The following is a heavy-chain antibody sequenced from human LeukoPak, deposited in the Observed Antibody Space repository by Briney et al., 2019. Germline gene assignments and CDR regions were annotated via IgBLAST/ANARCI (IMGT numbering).Heavy chain of an antibody. CDR3: ARGGMASPDY. J-gene: IGHJ4*02. CDR1: GFTFTKYS. CDR2: INNSSSII. D-gene: IGHD6-13*01. Sequence: PGGSLRLSCAASGFTFTKYSMNWVRQAPGKGLEWLSYINNSSSIIYHTDSVKGRFTISRDNAKNSVDLQMNSLRGEDTAVYYCARGGMASPDYWGQGTLAAVSS. V-gene: IGHV3-48*04.